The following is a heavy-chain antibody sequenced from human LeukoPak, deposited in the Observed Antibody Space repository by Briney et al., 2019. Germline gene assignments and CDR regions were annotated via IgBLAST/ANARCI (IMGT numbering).Heavy chain of an antibody. J-gene: IGHJ3*02. V-gene: IGHV3-9*01. CDR2: ISWNSGSI. D-gene: IGHD3-22*01. CDR1: GFTFDDYA. Sequence: PGGSLRLSCAASGFTFDDYAMHWVRQAPGKGLEWVSGISWNSGSIGYADSVKGRFTISRDNAKNSLYLQMNSLRAEDTAVYYCAREMYYYDSSGGAFDIWGQGTMVTVSS. CDR3: AREMYYYDSSGGAFDI.